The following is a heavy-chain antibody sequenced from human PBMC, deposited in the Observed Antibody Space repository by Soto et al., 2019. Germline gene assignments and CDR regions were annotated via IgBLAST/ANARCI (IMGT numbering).Heavy chain of an antibody. Sequence: GGSLRLSCAASGFTFSNHGMHWVRQAPGKGLEWVARIYYDGSNEYYADSVKGRFTISRDNSKNTLYLQMNSLRAEDTAVYYCAKDRVVGYDSAFDYWGQGTLVTVSS. CDR3: AKDRVVGYDSAFDY. J-gene: IGHJ4*02. V-gene: IGHV3-33*06. CDR2: IYYDGSNE. CDR1: GFTFSNHG. D-gene: IGHD3-22*01.